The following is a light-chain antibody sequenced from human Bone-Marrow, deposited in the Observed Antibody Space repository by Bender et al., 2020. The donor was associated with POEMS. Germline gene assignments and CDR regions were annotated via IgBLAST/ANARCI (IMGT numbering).Light chain of an antibody. V-gene: IGLV3-21*02. CDR3: QVWDPSSDHVV. J-gene: IGLJ3*02. Sequence: AASLTCGGNNIGSKNVHWYQQRPGQAPVLVIFDDDNRPSGIPARFSGSNFGDTATLTITKVEAGDEADYYCQVWDPSSDHVVFGGGTKLTVL. CDR2: DDD. CDR1: NIGSKN.